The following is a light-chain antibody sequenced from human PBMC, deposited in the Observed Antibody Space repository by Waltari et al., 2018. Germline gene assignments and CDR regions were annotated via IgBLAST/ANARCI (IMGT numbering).Light chain of an antibody. Sequence: QLVLTQSPSASASLGASVKLTCTLSSGHSSNVIAWLQQQPEKCPRYLMKVNSACRHSKGDESPDRFSGSSSGAERYLTISSVQPEDEADYYCQTGGHGTWVFGGGTKLTVL. V-gene: IGLV4-69*01. CDR2: VNSACRH. CDR3: QTGGHGTWV. J-gene: IGLJ3*02. CDR1: SGHSSNV.